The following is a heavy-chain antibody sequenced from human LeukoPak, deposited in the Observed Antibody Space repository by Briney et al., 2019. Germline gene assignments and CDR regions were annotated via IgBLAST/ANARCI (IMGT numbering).Heavy chain of an antibody. J-gene: IGHJ6*02. V-gene: IGHV3-66*01. CDR2: IYSGGST. Sequence: GGSLRLSCAAAGFTVSSNYMSWVRQAPGKGLEWVSVIYSGGSTYYADSVKGRLTISRDNSNNTLYLQRNSLRAEETAVYYCARETVTYYYERPYGMDVWGQGTTVTVSS. CDR3: ARETVTYYYERPYGMDV. D-gene: IGHD3-22*01. CDR1: GFTVSSNY.